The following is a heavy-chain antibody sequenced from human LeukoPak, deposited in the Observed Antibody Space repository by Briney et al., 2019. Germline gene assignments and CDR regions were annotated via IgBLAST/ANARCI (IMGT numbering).Heavy chain of an antibody. D-gene: IGHD4-17*01. J-gene: IGHJ5*02. CDR1: GYTFTSYD. Sequence: GASVKVSCKASGYTFTSYDINWVRQATGQGLEWMGWMNPNSGNTGYAQKFQGRVTMTRNTSISTAYMELSSLRSEDTAVYYCARGQHSMYGDYGALDPWGQGTLVTVSS. V-gene: IGHV1-8*01. CDR3: ARGQHSMYGDYGALDP. CDR2: MNPNSGNT.